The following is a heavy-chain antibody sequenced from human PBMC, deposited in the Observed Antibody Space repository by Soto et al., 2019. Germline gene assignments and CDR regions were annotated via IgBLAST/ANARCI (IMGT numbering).Heavy chain of an antibody. V-gene: IGHV3-33*01. J-gene: IGHJ6*02. CDR2: IWYDGSNK. CDR1: GFTFSSYG. CDR3: ARDIAAAGTSYYYYGMDV. D-gene: IGHD6-13*01. Sequence: QVQLVESGGGVVQPGRSLRLSCAASGFTFSSYGMHWVRQAPGKGLEWVAVIWYDGSNKHYADSVKGRFTISRDNSKNTLYLQMNSLRAEDTAVYYCARDIAAAGTSYYYYGMDVWGQGTTVTVSS.